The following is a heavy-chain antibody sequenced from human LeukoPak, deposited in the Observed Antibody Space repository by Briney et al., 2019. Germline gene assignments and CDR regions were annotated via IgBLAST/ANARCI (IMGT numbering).Heavy chain of an antibody. Sequence: GASVKVSCKASGGTFSSYAMSWVRQAPGKGLEWVSAITGTGGSTYYVASVKGRFTVSRDNSKNTLYLQMSSLRAEDTAMYYCAKVRDTRDWYKDAFNIWGQGTRVTVSS. CDR3: AKVRDTRDWYKDAFNI. J-gene: IGHJ3*02. CDR1: GGTFSSYA. V-gene: IGHV3-23*01. D-gene: IGHD6-19*01. CDR2: ITGTGGST.